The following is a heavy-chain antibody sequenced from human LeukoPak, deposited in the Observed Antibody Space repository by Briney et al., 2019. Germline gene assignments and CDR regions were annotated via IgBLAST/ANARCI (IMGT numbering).Heavy chain of an antibody. CDR1: GFTFSSYA. CDR3: ASPAPTAAAGTELDY. D-gene: IGHD6-13*01. V-gene: IGHV3-30*04. J-gene: IGHJ4*02. Sequence: PGGSLRLSCAAAGFTFSSYAMHWVRQAPGKGLEWVAVISYDGSNKYYADSVKGRFTISRDNSKNTLYLQMNSLRAEATAVYYCASPAPTAAAGTELDYWGPGTLVTASS. CDR2: ISYDGSNK.